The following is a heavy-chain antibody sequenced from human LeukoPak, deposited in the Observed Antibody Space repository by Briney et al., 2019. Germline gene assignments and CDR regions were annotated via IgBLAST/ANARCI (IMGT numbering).Heavy chain of an antibody. Sequence: SETLSLTCTVSGGSISSYYWSWIRQPPGKGLEWIGYIYYSGSTNYNPSLKSRVTISVDTSKNQFSLKLSSVTAADTAVYYCARERDGSGWYGLDYWGQGTLVTVSS. CDR3: ARERDGSGWYGLDY. CDR2: IYYSGST. D-gene: IGHD6-19*01. J-gene: IGHJ4*02. CDR1: GGSISSYY. V-gene: IGHV4-59*12.